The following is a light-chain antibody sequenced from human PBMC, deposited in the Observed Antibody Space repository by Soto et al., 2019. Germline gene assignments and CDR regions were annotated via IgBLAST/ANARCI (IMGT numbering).Light chain of an antibody. CDR2: DAS. Sequence: EIVLTQSPATLSLSPGERATLSCRASQSVSSYLAWYQQKPGQVPRLLIYDASNRATGIPARFSGSGSGTDFTLTISSLEPEDFAVYYCQQRTNWPPLYTFGQGTKLEIK. J-gene: IGKJ2*01. CDR1: QSVSSY. V-gene: IGKV3-11*01. CDR3: QQRTNWPPLYT.